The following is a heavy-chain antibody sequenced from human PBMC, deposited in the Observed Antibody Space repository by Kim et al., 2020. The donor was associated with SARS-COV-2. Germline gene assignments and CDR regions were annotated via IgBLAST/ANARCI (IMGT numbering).Heavy chain of an antibody. Sequence: GGSLRLSCAASGFTFSSYAMHWVRQAPGKGLEWVAVISYDGSNKYYADSVKGRFTISRDNSKNTLYLQMNSLRAEDTAVYYCARDEKAGDFDYWGQGTLVTVSS. J-gene: IGHJ4*02. D-gene: IGHD6-19*01. CDR2: ISYDGSNK. CDR3: ARDEKAGDFDY. CDR1: GFTFSSYA. V-gene: IGHV3-30*04.